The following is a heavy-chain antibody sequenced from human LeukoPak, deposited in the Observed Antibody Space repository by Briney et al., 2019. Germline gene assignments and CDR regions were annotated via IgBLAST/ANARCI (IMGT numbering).Heavy chain of an antibody. CDR2: ISGSGGGT. V-gene: IGHV3-23*01. J-gene: IGHJ4*02. CDR1: GFTFSSYA. CDR3: ARNGYSSSWYRN. D-gene: IGHD6-13*01. Sequence: PGGSLRLSCAASGFTFSSYAMSWVRQAPGKGLEWISTISGSGGGTYYADSVKGRFTISRDNSKNTLYLQMNSLRAEDTAVYYCARNGYSSSWYRNWGQGTLVTVSS.